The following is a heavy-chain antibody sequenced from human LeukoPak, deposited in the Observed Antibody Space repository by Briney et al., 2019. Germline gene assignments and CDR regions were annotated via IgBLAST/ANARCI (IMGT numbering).Heavy chain of an antibody. CDR2: ISAYNGNT. D-gene: IGHD4-23*01. J-gene: IGHJ4*02. Sequence: GASVKVSCKASGYTFTSYGISWVRQAPGQGLEWMGWISAYNGNTNYAQKLQGRVTMTTDTSTSTAYMGLRSLRSDDTAVYYCARVRSIGPAAVTGWCDYWGQGTLVTVSS. CDR1: GYTFTSYG. CDR3: ARVRSIGPAAVTGWCDY. V-gene: IGHV1-18*01.